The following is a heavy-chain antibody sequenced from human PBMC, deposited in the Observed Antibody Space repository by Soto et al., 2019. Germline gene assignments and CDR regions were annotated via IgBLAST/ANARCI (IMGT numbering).Heavy chain of an antibody. Sequence: GGSLRLSCAASGFTFSGSAMHWVRQASGKGLEWVGRIRSKANSYATAYAASVKGRFTISRDDSKNTAYLQMNSLKTEDTAVYYCTRLGSWYLRDSYYYGMDVWGQGTTVTVSS. CDR2: IRSKANSYAT. V-gene: IGHV3-73*01. CDR1: GFTFSGSA. J-gene: IGHJ6*02. CDR3: TRLGSWYLRDSYYYGMDV. D-gene: IGHD6-13*01.